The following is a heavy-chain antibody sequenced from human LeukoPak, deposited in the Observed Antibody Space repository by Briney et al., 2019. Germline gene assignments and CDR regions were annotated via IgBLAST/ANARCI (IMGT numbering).Heavy chain of an antibody. V-gene: IGHV1-2*02. Sequence: ASVKVSCEASGYTFTGYYMHWVRQAPGQGLEWMGWINPNSGGTNNAQKFQGRVTMTGDTSISTAYMELSRLRSDDTAVYYCARDPIGDGYNFNWFDPWGQGTQVTVSS. J-gene: IGHJ5*02. CDR3: ARDPIGDGYNFNWFDP. CDR1: GYTFTGYY. CDR2: INPNSGGT. D-gene: IGHD5-24*01.